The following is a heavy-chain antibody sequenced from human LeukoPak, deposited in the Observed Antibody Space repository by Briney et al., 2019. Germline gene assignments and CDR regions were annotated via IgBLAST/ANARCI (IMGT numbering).Heavy chain of an antibody. V-gene: IGHV3-21*01. CDR3: ARDRDIVVVPAAMVDY. CDR1: GFTFSSCA. Sequence: GGSLRLSCAASGFTFSSCAMSWVRQAPGKGLEWVSSISSSSSYIYYADSVKGRFTISRDNAKNSLYLQMNSLRAEDTAVYYCARDRDIVVVPAAMVDYWGQGTLVTVSS. CDR2: ISSSSSYI. J-gene: IGHJ4*02. D-gene: IGHD2-2*01.